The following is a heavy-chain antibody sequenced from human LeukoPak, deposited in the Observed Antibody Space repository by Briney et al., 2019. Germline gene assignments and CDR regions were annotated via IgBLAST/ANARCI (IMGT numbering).Heavy chain of an antibody. J-gene: IGHJ4*02. CDR1: GGSISSGGYY. Sequence: SQTLSLTCTVSGGSISSGGYYWSWIRQHPGKGLEWIGYIYYSGSTYYNPSLKSRVTISVDTSKNQFSLKLSSVTAADTAVYYCARVRGGFVLRFLEWSPSYFDYWGQGTLVTVSS. CDR3: ARVRGGFVLRFLEWSPSYFDY. D-gene: IGHD3-3*01. CDR2: IYYSGST. V-gene: IGHV4-31*03.